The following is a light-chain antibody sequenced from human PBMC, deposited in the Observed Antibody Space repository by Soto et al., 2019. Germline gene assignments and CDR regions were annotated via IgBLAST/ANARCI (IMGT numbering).Light chain of an antibody. CDR1: QSISSW. V-gene: IGKV1-5*03. CDR3: KHYNSYSEA. CDR2: KAS. Sequence: EIQMTQSPSSVSSSVGERVNITCRASQSISSWLAWYQQKPGKAPKLLIYKASSLESGVPSRFSGSGSGTEFTLTISSLQPDDFATYYCKHYNSYSEAFGKGTKVDIK. J-gene: IGKJ1*01.